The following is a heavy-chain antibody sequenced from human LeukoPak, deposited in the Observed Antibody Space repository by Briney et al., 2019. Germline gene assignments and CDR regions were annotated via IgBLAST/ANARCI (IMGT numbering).Heavy chain of an antibody. CDR1: GCIFTDYA. J-gene: IGHJ6*03. D-gene: IGHD2-15*01. CDR2: MNAGNGNT. Sequence: ASVKVSCKASGCIFTDYAIHWLGQAPGQRPEWMGWMNAGNGNTKYSHKCQGRFTLIRDTSAATAYMELSSLPHDDLAVYYCARGRGTSGSNRDFYYYYYMDVWGKGTTVTVSS. CDR3: ARGRGTSGSNRDFYYYYYMDV. V-gene: IGHV1-3*01.